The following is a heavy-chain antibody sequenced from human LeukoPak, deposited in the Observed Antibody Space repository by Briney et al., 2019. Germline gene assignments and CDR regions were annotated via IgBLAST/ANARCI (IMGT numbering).Heavy chain of an antibody. CDR3: AREDSSGHYEEGWFDP. CDR1: GFTFSSYS. CDR2: ISSSSSYI. D-gene: IGHD3-22*01. V-gene: IGHV3-21*01. J-gene: IGHJ5*02. Sequence: GGSLRLSCAASGFTFSSYSMNWVRQAPGKGLEWVSSISSSSSYIYYADSVKGRFTISRDNAKNSLYLQMNSLRAEDTAVYYCAREDSSGHYEEGWFDPWGQGTLVTVSS.